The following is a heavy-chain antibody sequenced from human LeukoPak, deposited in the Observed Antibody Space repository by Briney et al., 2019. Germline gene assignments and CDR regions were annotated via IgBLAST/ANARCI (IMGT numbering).Heavy chain of an antibody. D-gene: IGHD1-14*01. CDR1: GFTFSSYW. CDR2: IKQDGSEK. V-gene: IGHV3-7*01. J-gene: IGHJ4*02. CDR3: ARAEGRDSPYYFDY. Sequence: PGGSLRLSCAASGFTFSSYWMSWVRQAPGKGLEWVANIKQDGSEKYYVDSVKGRFTISRDNAKNSLYLQMNSLRAEDTAVYYCARAEGRDSPYYFDYWGQGTLVTVSS.